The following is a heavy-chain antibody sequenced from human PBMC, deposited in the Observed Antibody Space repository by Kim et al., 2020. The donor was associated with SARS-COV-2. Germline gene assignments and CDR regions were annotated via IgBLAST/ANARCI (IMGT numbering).Heavy chain of an antibody. Sequence: GGSLRLSCAVSGFTFDDYAMHWVRQAPGQGLEWVSGISWNSGSIVYADSVKGRFTISRDNAKNSLYLQMNSLRPEDTALYYCAKDIALGHSGSIDYWGQGTLVTVSS. D-gene: IGHD1-26*01. J-gene: IGHJ4*02. CDR1: GFTFDDYA. CDR2: ISWNSGSI. CDR3: AKDIALGHSGSIDY. V-gene: IGHV3-9*01.